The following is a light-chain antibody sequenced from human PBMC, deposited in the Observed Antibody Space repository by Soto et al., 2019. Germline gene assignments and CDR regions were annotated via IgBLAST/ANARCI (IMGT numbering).Light chain of an antibody. CDR3: QQYNNLPQT. CDR1: QSVSSN. J-gene: IGKJ1*01. CDR2: DAS. Sequence: EIVMTHSPATLSVSPGERATRSCRASQSVSSNLAWYQQKPGQAPRLLIYDASNRATGIPARLSGSGSGTDFTLTISSLEPEDFAVYYCQQYNNLPQTFGQGTKVDIK. V-gene: IGKV3D-15*01.